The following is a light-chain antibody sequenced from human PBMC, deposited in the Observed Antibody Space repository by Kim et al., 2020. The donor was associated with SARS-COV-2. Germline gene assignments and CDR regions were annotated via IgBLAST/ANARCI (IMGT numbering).Light chain of an antibody. CDR2: RSN. CDR1: SSKIGSND. J-gene: IGLJ2*01. CDR3: TAWDDSLSGVV. Sequence: GQRVTMSCSGTSSKIGSNDVYWYQQFPGTAPKLRIYRSNQRPSGVPDRFSASRSGTSASLAISGLRSEDEADYYCTAWDDSLSGVVFGGGTQLTVL. V-gene: IGLV1-47*01.